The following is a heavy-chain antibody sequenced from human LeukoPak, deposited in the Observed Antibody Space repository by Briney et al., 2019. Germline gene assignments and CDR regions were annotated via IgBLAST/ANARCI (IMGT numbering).Heavy chain of an antibody. D-gene: IGHD2-2*01. Sequence: SVKVSCEASGGTFSSYAISWVRQVPGQGLEWMGGIVPIFGTANYAQKFQGRVTITADESTSTAYMELSSLRSEDTAVYYCAFGVVVPAAMNAFDIWGQGTMVTVSS. V-gene: IGHV1-69*01. CDR3: AFGVVVPAAMNAFDI. CDR2: IVPIFGTA. CDR1: GGTFSSYA. J-gene: IGHJ3*02.